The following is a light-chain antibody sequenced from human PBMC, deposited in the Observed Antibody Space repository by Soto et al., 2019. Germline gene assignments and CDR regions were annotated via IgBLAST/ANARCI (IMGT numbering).Light chain of an antibody. J-gene: IGLJ1*01. CDR1: SSNVGKNF. CDR2: DDN. Sequence: QSVLTQPPSVSAAPGQKVSISCSGSSSNVGKNFVSWYQHVPGKAPKLLIYDDNKRPSGIPDRFSGSKSGTSATLGITGFQTGDEADYYCGSWDSSLSAYVFGTGTKLTVL. V-gene: IGLV1-51*01. CDR3: GSWDSSLSAYV.